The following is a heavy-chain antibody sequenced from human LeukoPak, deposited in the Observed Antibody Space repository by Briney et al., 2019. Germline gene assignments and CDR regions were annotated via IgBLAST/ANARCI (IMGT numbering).Heavy chain of an antibody. CDR3: ARDGIGGTRKRFDP. Sequence: SQTLSLTCTVSGGSISSGDYYWSWIRQPPGKGLEWIGYIYCSGSTYYNPSLKSRVTISVDTSKNQFSLKLSSVTAADTAVYYCARDGIGGTRKRFDPWGQGTLVTVSS. D-gene: IGHD2-15*01. J-gene: IGHJ5*02. CDR1: GGSISSGDYY. V-gene: IGHV4-30-4*08. CDR2: IYCSGST.